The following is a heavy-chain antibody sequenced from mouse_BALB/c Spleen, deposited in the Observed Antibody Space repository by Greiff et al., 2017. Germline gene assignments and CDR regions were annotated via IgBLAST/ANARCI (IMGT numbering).Heavy chain of an antibody. D-gene: IGHD1-2*01. CDR2: ISSGGST. J-gene: IGHJ2*01. V-gene: IGHV5-6-5*01. Sequence: EVKLQESGGGLVKPGGSLKLSCAASGFTFSSYAMSWVRQTPEKRLEWVASISSGGSTYYPDSVKGRFTISRDNARNILYLQMSSLRSEDTAMYYCARGRAATYYFDYWGQGTTLTVSS. CDR3: ARGRAATYYFDY. CDR1: GFTFSSYA.